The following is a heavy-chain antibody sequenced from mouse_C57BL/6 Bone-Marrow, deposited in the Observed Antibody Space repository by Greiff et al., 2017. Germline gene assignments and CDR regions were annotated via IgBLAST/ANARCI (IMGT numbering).Heavy chain of an antibody. CDR1: GFSLSTFGMG. D-gene: IGHD1-1*01. J-gene: IGHJ1*03. CDR2: IWWDDDK. Sequence: QVTLKESGPGILQPSQTLSLTCSFSGFSLSTFGMGVGWIRQPSGKGLEWLAHIWWDDDKYYNPALKSRLTISKDTSKNQVVIKIANVDTADTATYYCARIGFPLHYYGSSYGYFEVWGTGTTVTVSS. V-gene: IGHV8-8*01. CDR3: ARIGFPLHYYGSSYGYFEV.